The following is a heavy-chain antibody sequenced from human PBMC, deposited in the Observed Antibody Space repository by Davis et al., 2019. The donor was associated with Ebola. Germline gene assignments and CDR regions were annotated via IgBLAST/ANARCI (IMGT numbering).Heavy chain of an antibody. CDR2: IIPILGIA. CDR1: GGTFSSYA. D-gene: IGHD5-12*01. J-gene: IGHJ6*02. CDR3: ARGRGYGGGMDV. Sequence: SVKVSCKASGGTFSSYAISWVRQAPGQGLEWMGRIIPILGIANYAQKFQGRVTITADKSTSTAYMELSSLRSEDTAVYYCARGRGYGGGMDVWGQGTTVTVSS. V-gene: IGHV1-69*04.